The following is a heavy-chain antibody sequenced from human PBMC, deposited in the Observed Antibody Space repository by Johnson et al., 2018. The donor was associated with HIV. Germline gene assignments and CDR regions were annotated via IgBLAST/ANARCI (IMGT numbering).Heavy chain of an antibody. J-gene: IGHJ3*02. D-gene: IGHD6-25*01. CDR1: GFTFSSYA. CDR2: ISSNGGST. CDR3: AKKGYTSGRADALDI. V-gene: IGHV3-64*01. Sequence: EVQLVESGGGLVQPGGSLRLSCAASGFTFSSYAMHWVRQAPGKGLEYVSAISSNGGSTYYANSVKGRFTISRDNSKNTLYLQMGSLRADDMGVYYCAKKGYTSGRADALDIWGQGTMVTVSS.